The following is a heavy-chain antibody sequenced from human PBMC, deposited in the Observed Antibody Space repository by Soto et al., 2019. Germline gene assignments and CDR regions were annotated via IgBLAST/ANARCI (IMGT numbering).Heavy chain of an antibody. CDR2: ISAYNGNT. Sequence: ASVKVSCKASGYTFTSYGISWVRQAPGQGLEWMGWISAYNGNTNYAQKLQGRVTMTIDTSTSTAYMELRSLRSDDTAVYYCARMAAAGLYYYYYYMDVWGKGTTVTVSS. CDR1: GYTFTSYG. D-gene: IGHD6-13*01. CDR3: ARMAAAGLYYYYYYMDV. V-gene: IGHV1-18*01. J-gene: IGHJ6*03.